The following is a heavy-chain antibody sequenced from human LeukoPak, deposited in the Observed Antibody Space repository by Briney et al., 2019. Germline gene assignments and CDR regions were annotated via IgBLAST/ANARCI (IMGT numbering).Heavy chain of an antibody. D-gene: IGHD3-3*01. CDR1: GFTFSSYW. CDR2: IREDGSEK. Sequence: GSLRLSCAASGFTFSSYWMTWVRQAPGKELEWVANIREDGSEKYYVDSVKGRFTVSRDNAKNSLYLQVNSLRAEDTAVYYCARLNYDFWSGVWEGYYMDVWGKGTTVTVSS. V-gene: IGHV3-7*01. CDR3: ARLNYDFWSGVWEGYYMDV. J-gene: IGHJ6*03.